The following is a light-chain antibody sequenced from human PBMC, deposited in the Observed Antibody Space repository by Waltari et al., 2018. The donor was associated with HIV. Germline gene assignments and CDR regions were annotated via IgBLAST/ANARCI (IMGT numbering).Light chain of an antibody. CDR3: SAWDVTLNGLV. CDR2: SNT. Sequence: QSLLTQSPSASGTPGQRVNISCFGTSSNIGSRSVNWYQHFPGTPPKRLIFSNTERPSGGPDLFAGSKSGTSASRAISGLHSQDEADYYCSAWDVTLNGLVFGGGTRLSVL. J-gene: IGLJ2*01. CDR1: SSNIGSRS. V-gene: IGLV1-44*01.